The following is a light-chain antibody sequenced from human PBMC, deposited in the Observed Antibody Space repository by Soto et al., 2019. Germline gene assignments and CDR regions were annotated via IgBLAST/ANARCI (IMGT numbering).Light chain of an antibody. CDR3: QQYDKYST. CDR1: SISVS. CDR2: DAS. Sequence: SISVSLAWYQQKPGKAPNLLIYDASTLQGGVPSRFSGSGSGTEFTLTVTSLQPEDFATYFCQQYDKYSTFGHGTKVDIK. J-gene: IGKJ1*01. V-gene: IGKV1-5*01.